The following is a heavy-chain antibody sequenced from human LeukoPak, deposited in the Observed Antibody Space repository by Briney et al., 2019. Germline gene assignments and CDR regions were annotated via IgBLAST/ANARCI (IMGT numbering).Heavy chain of an antibody. CDR1: GGSISSYY. Sequence: SETLSLTCTVSGGSISSYYWSWIRQPPGKGLEWIGYISYSGSTNYNPSLKSRVTISLDTSKNQFSLKLSSVTAAATAVYYCVRASCYGCNIDYWGQGTLVTVSS. J-gene: IGHJ4*02. CDR3: VRASCYGCNIDY. V-gene: IGHV4-59*01. CDR2: ISYSGST. D-gene: IGHD5-18*01.